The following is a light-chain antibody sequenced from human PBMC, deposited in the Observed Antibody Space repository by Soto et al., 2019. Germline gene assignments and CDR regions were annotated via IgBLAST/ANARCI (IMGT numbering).Light chain of an antibody. J-gene: IGKJ1*01. CDR1: QSINSY. CDR2: AAS. V-gene: IGKV1-39*01. Sequence: DIQMTQSPSSLSASVGDRVTITCRASQSINSYLNWYQQKPGKAPKLLIYAASSLQSGVPSRFSGSGSETDFTLTISSLQPEDFATYYCQQGYSTPRTFGQGTKVEIK. CDR3: QQGYSTPRT.